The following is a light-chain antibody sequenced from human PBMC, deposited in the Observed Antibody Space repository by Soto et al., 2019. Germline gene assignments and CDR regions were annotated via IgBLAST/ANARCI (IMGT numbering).Light chain of an antibody. J-gene: IGKJ3*01. CDR1: QSVSTY. V-gene: IGKV3-11*01. Sequence: EIVLIQSPATLSLSPGERATLSCRASQSVSTYLAWYQHKPGQAPRLLIYDASSRAAGIPARFSGSGSGTDFTLTISSLEPEDFAVSYCQHRSNWPPFTFGPGTKVDIK. CDR3: QHRSNWPPFT. CDR2: DAS.